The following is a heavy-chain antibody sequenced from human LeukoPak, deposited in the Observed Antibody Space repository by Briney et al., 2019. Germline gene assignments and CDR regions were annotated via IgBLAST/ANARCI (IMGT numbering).Heavy chain of an antibody. D-gene: IGHD1-26*01. J-gene: IGHJ4*02. CDR3: ARQGSRWELLLFGKDLGYYFDY. Sequence: PSETLSLTCAVYGGSFSGYYWSWIRQPPGKGLEWIGEINHSGSTNYNPFLKSRVNISVDTSKNQFSLKLSSVTAADTAVYYCARQGSRWELLLFGKDLGYYFDYWGQGTLVTVSS. V-gene: IGHV4-34*01. CDR2: INHSGST. CDR1: GGSFSGYY.